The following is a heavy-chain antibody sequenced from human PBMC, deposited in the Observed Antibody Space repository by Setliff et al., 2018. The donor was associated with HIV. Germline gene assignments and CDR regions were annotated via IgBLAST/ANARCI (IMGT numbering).Heavy chain of an antibody. CDR3: ARGLGSSWYPPVDY. V-gene: IGHV4-4*08. CDR2: IYTSGST. CDR1: GGSISSYY. D-gene: IGHD6-13*01. J-gene: IGHJ4*02. Sequence: SETLSLTCTVSGGSISSYYWSWIRQPPGKGLEWIGYIYTSGSTNYNPSLKSRVTISVDTSKNQFSLKLSSVTAADTAVYYCARGLGSSWYPPVDYWGQGTLVTVSS.